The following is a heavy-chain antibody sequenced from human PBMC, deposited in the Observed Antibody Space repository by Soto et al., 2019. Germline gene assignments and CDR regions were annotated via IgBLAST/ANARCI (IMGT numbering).Heavy chain of an antibody. Sequence: GPTLVNPTQTLTLTCTFSGFSLSTSGVGVGWIRQPPGKALEWLALIYWDDDKRYSPSLKSRLTITKDTSKNQVVLTMTNMDPVDTATYYCARNMYYYDSSGYYFSGFDYWGQGTLVTVSS. J-gene: IGHJ4*02. CDR2: IYWDDDK. CDR1: GFSLSTSGVG. CDR3: ARNMYYYDSSGYYFSGFDY. V-gene: IGHV2-5*02. D-gene: IGHD3-22*01.